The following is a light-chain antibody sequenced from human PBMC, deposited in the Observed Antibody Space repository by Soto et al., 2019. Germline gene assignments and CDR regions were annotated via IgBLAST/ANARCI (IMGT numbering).Light chain of an antibody. CDR3: CSYAGSSTFVV. CDR1: SSDVGSYNL. Sequence: QAVVTQPASVSGSPGQSITISCTGTSSDVGSYNLVSWYQQHPGKAPKLMIYEGSKRPSGVSNRFSGSKSGNTASLTISGLQAEDEPDYYCCSYAGSSTFVVFGGGTKVTVL. CDR2: EGS. V-gene: IGLV2-23*01. J-gene: IGLJ2*01.